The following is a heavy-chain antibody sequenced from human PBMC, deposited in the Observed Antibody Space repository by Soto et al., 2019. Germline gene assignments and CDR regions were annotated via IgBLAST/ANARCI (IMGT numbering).Heavy chain of an antibody. J-gene: IGHJ4*02. D-gene: IGHD1-7*01. Sequence: QVQLVQSGAEVKKPGASVKVSCKASGYTFTSYAMHWVRQAPGQRLEWMGWINAGNGNTKYSQKFQRRVSITRDTSGSTDYMELSSLRSEATAVYYCARAGVEDELPLIWGKGTLVTVSS. CDR1: GYTFTSYA. V-gene: IGHV1-3*01. CDR2: INAGNGNT. CDR3: ARAGVEDELPLI.